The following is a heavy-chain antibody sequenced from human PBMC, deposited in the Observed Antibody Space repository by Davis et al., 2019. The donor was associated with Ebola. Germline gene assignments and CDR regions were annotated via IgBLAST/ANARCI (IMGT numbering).Heavy chain of an antibody. CDR2: ISPSGGT. J-gene: IGHJ6*03. Sequence: SETLSLTCAVSGGSVSSDNYYWSWIRQPPGKRLEWIGYISPSGGTIYNPSLKSRVTISIDTSKNQFALKLTSVTTADTGVYYCARERGDYVNFSYFMDVWGKGTTVIVSS. D-gene: IGHD4-17*01. V-gene: IGHV4-61*01. CDR3: ARERGDYVNFSYFMDV. CDR1: GGSVSSDNYY.